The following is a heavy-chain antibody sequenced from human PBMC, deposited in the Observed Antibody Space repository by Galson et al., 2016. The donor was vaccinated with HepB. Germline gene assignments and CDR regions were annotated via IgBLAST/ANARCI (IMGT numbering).Heavy chain of an antibody. V-gene: IGHV3-23*01. D-gene: IGHD3-10*01. Sequence: LRLSCAASGFTFSMYGMSWVRQAPGKGLEWVSSISGSRGNTYHADFVKGRFTISRDNSKNTVYLQMSSLRVDDTAVYYCAKVGWREYDGYWGQGTLVTVSS. CDR1: GFTFSMYG. CDR2: ISGSRGNT. J-gene: IGHJ4*02. CDR3: AKVGWREYDGY.